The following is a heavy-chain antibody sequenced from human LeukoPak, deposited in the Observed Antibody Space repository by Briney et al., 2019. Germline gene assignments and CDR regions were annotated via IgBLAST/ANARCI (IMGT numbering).Heavy chain of an antibody. CDR1: GGSISGYY. V-gene: IGHV4-4*09. Sequence: SETLSLTCTVSGGSISGYYWSWIRQPPGKGLEWIGYIYTSGSTDYNPSLKSRVTISVDTSKNQFSLKLSSVTAADTAVYYCAREFSIVVVPAAIKEDAFDIWGQGTMVTVSS. CDR3: AREFSIVVVPAAIKEDAFDI. CDR2: IYTSGST. J-gene: IGHJ3*02. D-gene: IGHD2-2*02.